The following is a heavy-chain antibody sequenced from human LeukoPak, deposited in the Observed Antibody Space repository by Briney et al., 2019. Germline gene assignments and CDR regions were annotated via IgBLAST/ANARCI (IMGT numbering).Heavy chain of an antibody. J-gene: IGHJ4*02. D-gene: IGHD5-12*01. Sequence: SVKVSCKASGGTFSSYAISWVRQAPGQGLEWMGGIIPIFGTANYAQKFQGRVTITADESTSTAYMELSSLRSEDTAVYYCAHQSEATPEFDYWGQGTLVTVSS. CDR1: GGTFSSYA. CDR2: IIPIFGTA. CDR3: AHQSEATPEFDY. V-gene: IGHV1-69*13.